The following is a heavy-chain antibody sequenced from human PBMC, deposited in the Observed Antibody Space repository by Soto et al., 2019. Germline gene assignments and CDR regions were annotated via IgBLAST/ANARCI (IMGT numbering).Heavy chain of an antibody. J-gene: IGHJ6*03. CDR3: ARGHDYGDYDRRGRGEYYMDV. Sequence: ASVKVSCKASGYTFTSYGISWVRQAPGQGLEWMGWISAYNGNTNYAQKLQGRVTMTTDTSTSTAYMELRSLRSDDTAVYYCARGHDYGDYDRRGRGEYYMDVWGKGTTVTVSS. CDR2: ISAYNGNT. D-gene: IGHD4-17*01. CDR1: GYTFTSYG. V-gene: IGHV1-18*01.